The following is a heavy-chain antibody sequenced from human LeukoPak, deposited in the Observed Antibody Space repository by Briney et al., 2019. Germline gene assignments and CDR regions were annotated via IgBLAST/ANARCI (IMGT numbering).Heavy chain of an antibody. CDR3: ASPKAAGLWFGELF. CDR1: GFTFSGYW. V-gene: IGHV3-7*01. Sequence: GGSLRLSCAASGFTFSGYWMSWVRQAPGKGLEWVANINEDGSEKYYVDSVKGRFTISRDNAKNSLYLQMNSLRAEDTAVYYCASPKAAGLWFGELFWGQGTLVSVSS. D-gene: IGHD3-10*01. J-gene: IGHJ4*02. CDR2: INEDGSEK.